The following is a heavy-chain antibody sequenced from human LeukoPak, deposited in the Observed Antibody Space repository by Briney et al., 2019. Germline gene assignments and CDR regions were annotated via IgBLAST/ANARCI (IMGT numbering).Heavy chain of an antibody. CDR3: AKKSPYGGRDY. Sequence: PGGSLRLSYAACGFTFSNYAMSWVRQAPGKGLEWVSAISGNGVNTYYADSVKGRFTISRDNSKNTLYLQVNSLTFEDTAVYYCAKKSPYGGRDYWGQGTLVTVSS. J-gene: IGHJ4*02. CDR2: ISGNGVNT. V-gene: IGHV3-23*01. D-gene: IGHD4-23*01. CDR1: GFTFSNYA.